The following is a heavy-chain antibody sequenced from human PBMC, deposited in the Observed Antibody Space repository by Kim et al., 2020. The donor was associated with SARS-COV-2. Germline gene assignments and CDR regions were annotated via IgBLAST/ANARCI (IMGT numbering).Heavy chain of an antibody. CDR3: ARSELRGRSGQNGFDP. Sequence: SETLSLTCTVSGGSVGSSYWNWIRQPPGKGLEWIGSIYYTGNTDYNPSLKSRVIISIDTAKNQFSLHLAPVTAGDTALYHCARSELRGRSGQNGFDPWGPGILVTVSS. J-gene: IGHJ5*02. CDR2: IYYTGNT. CDR1: GGSVGSSY. V-gene: IGHV4-59*02. D-gene: IGHD2-15*01.